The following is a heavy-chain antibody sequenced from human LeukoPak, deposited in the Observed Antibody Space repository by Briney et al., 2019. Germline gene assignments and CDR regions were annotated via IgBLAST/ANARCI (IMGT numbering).Heavy chain of an antibody. J-gene: IGHJ4*02. V-gene: IGHV1-46*01. D-gene: IGHD2-2*01. CDR2: INPSGGST. CDR1: GYTFTSYY. CDR3: ARVRRSVGCSSTSCHFDY. Sequence: GASVKVSCKASGYTFTSYYMHWVRQAPGQGLEWMGIINPSGGSTSYAQKFQGRVTMTRDTSTSTVYMELSSLRSEDTAVYYCARVRRSVGCSSTSCHFDYWGQGTLVTVSS.